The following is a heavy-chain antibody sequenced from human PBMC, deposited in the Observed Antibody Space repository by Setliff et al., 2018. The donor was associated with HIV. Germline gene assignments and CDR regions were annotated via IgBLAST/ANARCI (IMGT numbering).Heavy chain of an antibody. CDR3: ARGTKLVWGRWFDS. CDR2: LNDSGGT. D-gene: IGHD6-6*01. CDR1: GGSFSGYY. J-gene: IGHJ5*01. Sequence: PSETLSLTCAVYGGSFSGYYWSWIRQPPRKRLEWIGELNDSGGTNYNPSLKSRVTMSLDTSKNQFSLRLSSVTAADTAVYYCARGTKLVWGRWFDSWGRGTLVTVSS. V-gene: IGHV4-34*01.